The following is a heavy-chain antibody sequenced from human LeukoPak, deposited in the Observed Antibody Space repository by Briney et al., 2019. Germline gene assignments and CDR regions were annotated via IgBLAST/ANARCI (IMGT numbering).Heavy chain of an antibody. CDR3: AKQRPTWFDP. CDR2: ISGSGGST. Sequence: GGSLRLSCAASGFTFSSYAMSWVRQPPGKGLEWVSSISGSGGSTDYADSVKGRFTISRDNSKNTLDLQMNSLRAEDTAVYYCAKQRPTWFDPWGQGTLVTVSS. CDR1: GFTFSSYA. V-gene: IGHV3-23*01. J-gene: IGHJ5*02.